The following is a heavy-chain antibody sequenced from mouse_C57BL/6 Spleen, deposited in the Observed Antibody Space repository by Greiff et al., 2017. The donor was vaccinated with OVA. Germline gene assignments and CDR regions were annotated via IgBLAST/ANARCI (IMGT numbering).Heavy chain of an antibody. V-gene: IGHV1-64*01. D-gene: IGHD1-1*02. CDR2: IHPNSGGT. CDR3: ARCGTLFDY. CDR1: GYTFTSYW. J-gene: IGHJ2*01. Sequence: QVQLQQPGAELVKPGASVKLSCKASGYTFTSYWMHWVKQRPGQGLEWIGMIHPNSGGTNYNEKFKSKATLTVDKSPSTAYMQHSSLTSEDSAVYYCARCGTLFDYWGQGTTLTVSS.